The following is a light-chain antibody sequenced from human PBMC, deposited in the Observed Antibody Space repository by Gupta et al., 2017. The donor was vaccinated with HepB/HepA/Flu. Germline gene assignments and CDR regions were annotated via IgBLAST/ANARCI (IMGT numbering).Light chain of an antibody. CDR2: DDR. V-gene: IGLV3-21*02. CDR3: QVWDGSSDHFV. Sequence: SYVLTQPPAVSVAPGQTARITCGGDNIESKSVHWYQQKPGQAPILVVYDDRDRPSRIPERFSGSNSGTTATLTINRVEAGDEADYFCQVWDGSSDHFVFGEGTKMTVL. J-gene: IGLJ2*01. CDR1: NIESKS.